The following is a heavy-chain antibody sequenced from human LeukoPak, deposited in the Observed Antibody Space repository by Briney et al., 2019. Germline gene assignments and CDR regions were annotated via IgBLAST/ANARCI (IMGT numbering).Heavy chain of an antibody. CDR1: GFSFGDDF. CDR2: ISHSGMTI. D-gene: IGHD3/OR15-3a*01. J-gene: IGHJ6*03. Sequence: PGGSLRLSCAASGFSFGDDFMTWIRQAPGKGLEWISFISHSGMTIYYADSVRGRFTISRDNAKNSPFLQMNNLRAEDTAVYYCARGRTGHQSYYYYYMDVWGKGATVIVSS. CDR3: ARGRTGHQSYYYYYMDV. V-gene: IGHV3-11*01.